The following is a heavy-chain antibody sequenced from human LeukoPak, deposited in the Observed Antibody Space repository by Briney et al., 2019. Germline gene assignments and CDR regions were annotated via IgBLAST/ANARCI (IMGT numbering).Heavy chain of an antibody. V-gene: IGHV4-34*01. CDR1: GGSFSGYY. D-gene: IGHD4-17*01. CDR2: INHSGST. Sequence: SETLSLTCAAYGGSFSGYYWSWIRQPPGKGLEWIGEINHSGSTNYNPSLKSRVTISVDTSKNQFSLKLSSVTAADAAVYYCARGPQGNYGDFSWGQGTLVTVSS. CDR3: ARGPQGNYGDFS. J-gene: IGHJ4*02.